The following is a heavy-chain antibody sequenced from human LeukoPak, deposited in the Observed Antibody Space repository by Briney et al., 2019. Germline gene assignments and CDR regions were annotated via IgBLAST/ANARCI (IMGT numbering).Heavy chain of an antibody. J-gene: IGHJ4*02. D-gene: IGHD1-1*01. CDR3: ARDWNWKADY. CDR2: IKHDGSDK. Sequence: PGGSLRLSCAASGFIFSDYWMNWVRQAPGKGLEYVASIKHDGSDKYYVDSVKGRFTVSRDNTKNSLYLQMNSLRAEDTAVYYCARDWNWKADYWGQGTLVTVSS. CDR1: GFIFSDYW. V-gene: IGHV3-7*04.